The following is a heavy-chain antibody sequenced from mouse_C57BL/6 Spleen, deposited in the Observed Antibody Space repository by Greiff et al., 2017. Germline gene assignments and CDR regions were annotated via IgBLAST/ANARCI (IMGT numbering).Heavy chain of an antibody. Sequence: QVQLQQPGAELVRPGSSVKLSCKASGYTFTSYWMDWVKQRPGQGLEWIGNMYPSDSETHYNQKFKDKATLTVDKSSSTAYMQLSSLTSEDSAVYYCARRGGYWGQGTTLTFSS. CDR2: MYPSDSET. J-gene: IGHJ2*01. V-gene: IGHV1-61*01. CDR3: ARRGGY. CDR1: GYTFTSYW.